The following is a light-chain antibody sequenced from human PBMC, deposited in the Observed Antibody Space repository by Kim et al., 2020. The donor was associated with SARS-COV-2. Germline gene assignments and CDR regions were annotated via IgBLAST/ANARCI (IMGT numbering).Light chain of an antibody. CDR2: EDD. Sequence: NFMLTQPHSVSESPGKTVTTSCTRSSGSIDDNYVQWYQQRPGGVPTAVIYEDDQRPSGVSDRFSGSIDNSSNSASLTISGLRTEDEADYYCQSYNRDNVLFGGGTKLTVL. J-gene: IGLJ2*01. CDR1: SGSIDDNY. CDR3: QSYNRDNVL. V-gene: IGLV6-57*04.